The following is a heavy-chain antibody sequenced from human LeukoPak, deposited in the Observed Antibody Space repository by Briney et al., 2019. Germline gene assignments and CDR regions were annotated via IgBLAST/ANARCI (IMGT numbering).Heavy chain of an antibody. CDR3: ARHFVAYYFDY. D-gene: IGHD2-21*01. Sequence: SQTLSLTCTVSGGSISSSSYYWGWIRQPPGKGLEWIGSIYYSGSTYYNPSLKSRVTISVDTSKNQFSLKLSSVTAADTAVYYCARHFVAYYFDYWGQGTLVTVSS. CDR2: IYYSGST. J-gene: IGHJ4*02. V-gene: IGHV4-39*01. CDR1: GGSISSSSYY.